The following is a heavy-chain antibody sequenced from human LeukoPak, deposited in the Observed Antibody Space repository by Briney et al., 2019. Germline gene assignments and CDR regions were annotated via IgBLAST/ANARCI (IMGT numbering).Heavy chain of an antibody. CDR3: ARHVTLYYDLWSGYYALDY. Sequence: SETLSLTCTVSGGSISSSSYYWGWIRQPPGKGLEWIGSIYYSGSTYYNPSLKSRVTISVDTSKNQFSLKLSSVTAADTAVYYCARHVTLYYDLWSGYYALDYWGQGTLVTVSS. CDR2: IYYSGST. V-gene: IGHV4-39*01. CDR1: GGSISSSSYY. D-gene: IGHD3-3*01. J-gene: IGHJ4*02.